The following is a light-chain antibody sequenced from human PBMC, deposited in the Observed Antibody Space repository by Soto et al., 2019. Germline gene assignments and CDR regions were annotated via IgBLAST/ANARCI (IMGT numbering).Light chain of an antibody. Sequence: QSALTQPASVSGSPGQSITLSCTGTSSDIGGYDYVSWYQRYPGEAPKLIIYDVNNRPSGVSNRFSGSKSGNMASLTISGLQAEDEADYYCTSYASSSTHVVFGGGTKVTVL. CDR2: DVN. CDR3: TSYASSSTHVV. V-gene: IGLV2-14*01. J-gene: IGLJ2*01. CDR1: SSDIGGYDY.